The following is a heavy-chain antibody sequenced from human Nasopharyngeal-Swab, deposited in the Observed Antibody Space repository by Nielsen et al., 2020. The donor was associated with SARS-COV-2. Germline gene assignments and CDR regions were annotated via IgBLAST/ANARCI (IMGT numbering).Heavy chain of an antibody. D-gene: IGHD3-22*01. V-gene: IGHV1-18*01. Sequence: ASVKVSCKASGYTFTSYGISWVRQAPGQGLEWMGWISAYNGNTNYAQKFQGRVTMTTDTSTSTAYMELRSLRSDDTAVYYCARVGESDYYDSSGYYHYRGQGTLVTVSS. CDR3: ARVGESDYYDSSGYYHY. J-gene: IGHJ4*02. CDR1: GYTFTSYG. CDR2: ISAYNGNT.